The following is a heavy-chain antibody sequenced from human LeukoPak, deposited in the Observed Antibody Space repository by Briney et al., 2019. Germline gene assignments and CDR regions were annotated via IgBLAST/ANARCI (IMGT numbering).Heavy chain of an antibody. CDR2: INPNSGGT. V-gene: IGHV1-2*02. CDR1: GYTFSGYY. J-gene: IGHJ4*02. D-gene: IGHD3-22*01. CDR3: ARAEYYYDSSGLKGLPCDY. Sequence: ASVKVSCKGSGYTFSGYYMHWVRQAPGQGLEWMGWINPNSGGTNYARKFQGRVTMTRDTSISTAYMELSGLRSDDTAVYYCARAEYYYDSSGLKGLPCDYWGQGTQVTVSS.